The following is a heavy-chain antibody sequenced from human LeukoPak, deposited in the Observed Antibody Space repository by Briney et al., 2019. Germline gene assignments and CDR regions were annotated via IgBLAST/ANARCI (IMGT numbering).Heavy chain of an antibody. D-gene: IGHD6-6*01. V-gene: IGHV3-30-3*01. CDR3: AREGLLMQGPRPNLAYYFDY. CDR1: GFTFSSYA. CDR2: ISYDGSNK. Sequence: PGGSLRLSCAASGFTFSSYAMHWVRQAPGKGLEWVAVISYDGSNKYYADSVKGRFTISRDNSKNTLYLQMNSLRAEDTAVYYCAREGLLMQGPRPNLAYYFDYWGQGTLVTVSS. J-gene: IGHJ4*02.